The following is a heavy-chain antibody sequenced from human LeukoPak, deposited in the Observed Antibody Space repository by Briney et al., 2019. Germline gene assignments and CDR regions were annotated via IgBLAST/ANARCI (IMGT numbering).Heavy chain of an antibody. Sequence: GESLRISCKGSGYSFTNYWIGWVRQMPGKGLEWMGIIYPGDSDTTYSPSFQGQVTISADKSITTAYLQWSSLKASDTAMYYCARRVYGDYGDYFDYWGQGTLVTVSS. CDR1: GYSFTNYW. J-gene: IGHJ4*02. CDR2: IYPGDSDT. D-gene: IGHD4-17*01. CDR3: ARRVYGDYGDYFDY. V-gene: IGHV5-51*01.